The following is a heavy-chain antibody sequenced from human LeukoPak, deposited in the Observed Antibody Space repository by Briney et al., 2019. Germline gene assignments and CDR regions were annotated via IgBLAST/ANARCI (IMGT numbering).Heavy chain of an antibody. CDR3: AKDGPNGSGRTYYYYYYYMDV. Sequence: PGGSLRLSCAASGFTFSSYGMSWVRQAPGKGLEWVSAISGSGGSTYYADSVKGRFTISRDNSKNTLYLQMNSLRAEDTAVYYCAKDGPNGSGRTYYYYYYYMDVWGKGTTVTISS. V-gene: IGHV3-23*01. CDR2: ISGSGGST. CDR1: GFTFSSYG. J-gene: IGHJ6*03. D-gene: IGHD3-10*01.